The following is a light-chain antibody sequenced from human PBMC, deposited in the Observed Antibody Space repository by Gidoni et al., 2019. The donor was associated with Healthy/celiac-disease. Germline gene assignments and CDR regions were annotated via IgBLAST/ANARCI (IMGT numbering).Light chain of an antibody. V-gene: IGKV3-11*01. J-gene: IGKJ3*01. CDR3: QQRSNWLFT. Sequence: IVLTQSPATLSLAPGERATLYCRASQSVSSYLAWYQQQPGPAPRLLIYDASNSATGIPARFSGSGSGTDFTLTISSLEPEDFAVYYCQQRSNWLFTFGPGTKVEIK. CDR2: DAS. CDR1: QSVSSY.